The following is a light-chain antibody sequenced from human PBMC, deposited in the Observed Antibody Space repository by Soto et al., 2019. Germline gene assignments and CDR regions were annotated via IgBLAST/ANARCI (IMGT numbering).Light chain of an antibody. CDR3: QQHNSYPRT. CDR2: TAS. Sequence: DIQMTQSPSTLSASVGDRVTITCRASQSISIWLAWYQQKPGKAPKLLIYTASNLERGVPSRFSGSGSGTEFTLTISSLQPDDSATYYCQQHNSYPRTFGQGTKVEIK. CDR1: QSISIW. V-gene: IGKV1-5*03. J-gene: IGKJ1*01.